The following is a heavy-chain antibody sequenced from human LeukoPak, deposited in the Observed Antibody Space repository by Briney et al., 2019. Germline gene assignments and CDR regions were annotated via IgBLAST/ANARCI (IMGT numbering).Heavy chain of an antibody. V-gene: IGHV6-1*01. CDR3: TRDRAYSGSYYAFDY. J-gene: IGHJ4*02. CDR1: GDSVSRNSAG. CDR2: TYYRSKWYN. Sequence: SQTLSLTCAISGDSVSRNSAGWNWIRQSPSRGLEWLGRTYYRSKWYNGYAVSVRSRIIINPDTSKNQFSLQLNSVTPEDTAVYYCTRDRAYSGSYYAFDYWGQGTLVTVSS. D-gene: IGHD1-26*01.